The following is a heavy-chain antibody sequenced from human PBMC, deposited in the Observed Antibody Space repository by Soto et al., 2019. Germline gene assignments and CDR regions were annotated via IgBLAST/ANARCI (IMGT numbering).Heavy chain of an antibody. Sequence: GESLKISCKGSGYSFAGYWITWVRQKPGKGPEGMGRIDPSDSQTYYSPSFRGHVTISVTKSITTVFLQWSSLRASDTAMYYCARQIYDSDTGPNFQYYFDSWGQGTPVTVS. CDR2: IDPSDSQT. CDR3: ARQIYDSDTGPNFQYYFDS. V-gene: IGHV5-10-1*01. D-gene: IGHD3-22*01. CDR1: GYSFAGYW. J-gene: IGHJ4*02.